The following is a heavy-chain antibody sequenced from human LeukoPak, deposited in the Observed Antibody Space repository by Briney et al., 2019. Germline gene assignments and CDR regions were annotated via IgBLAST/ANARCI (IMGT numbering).Heavy chain of an antibody. J-gene: IGHJ3*02. Sequence: GASVKVSCKASGYTFTSYDINWVRQATGQGLEWMGWMNPNSGDTGYAQKFQGRVTITRNTSISTAYMELSSLRSEDTAVYYCERGVVPDAFDIWGQGTMVTVSS. CDR3: ERGVVPDAFDI. CDR1: GYTFTSYD. CDR2: MNPNSGDT. V-gene: IGHV1-8*03. D-gene: IGHD2-2*01.